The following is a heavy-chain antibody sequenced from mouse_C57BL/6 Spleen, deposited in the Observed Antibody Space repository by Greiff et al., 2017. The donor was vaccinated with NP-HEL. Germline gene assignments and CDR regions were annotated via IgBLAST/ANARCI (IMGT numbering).Heavy chain of an antibody. D-gene: IGHD2-5*01. CDR1: GYSITSDY. CDR3: ARSYYSNPAWFAY. J-gene: IGHJ3*01. V-gene: IGHV3-8*01. CDR2: ISYSGST. Sequence: VQLKESGPGLAKPSQTLSLTCSVTGYSITSDYWNWIRKFPGNKLEYMGYISYSGSTYYNPSLKSRISITRDTSKNQYYLQLNSLTTEDTATYYCARSYYSNPAWFAYWGQGTLVTVSA.